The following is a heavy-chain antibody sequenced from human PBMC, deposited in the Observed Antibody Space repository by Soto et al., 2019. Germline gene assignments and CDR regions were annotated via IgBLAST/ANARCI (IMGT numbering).Heavy chain of an antibody. V-gene: IGHV3-30-3*01. D-gene: IGHD6-13*01. Sequence: PWGTLILSCSASGFTFSIYAMHWVRRAPGKGLEWVAVISYDGSNKYYADSVKGRFTISRDNSKNTLYLQMNSLRAEDTAVYYCARVKAADPNYYYYGMDVWGQGTTVTVS. J-gene: IGHJ6*02. CDR1: GFTFSIYA. CDR3: ARVKAADPNYYYYGMDV. CDR2: ISYDGSNK.